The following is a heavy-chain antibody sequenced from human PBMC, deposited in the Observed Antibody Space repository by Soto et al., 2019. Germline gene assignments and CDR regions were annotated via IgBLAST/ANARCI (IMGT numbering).Heavy chain of an antibody. CDR3: ARDGGGWPDS. CDR1: GYIFPSYG. Sequence: QVHMVQSGAEVKKPGASVKVSYKASGYIFPSYGISWVRQAPGQGLVWMGWISAHNGNTKYAQKFQGRVTMTTDTSTSTAHMELRGLRSDDTAVYYCARDGGGWPDSWGQGTLVTVSS. D-gene: IGHD6-19*01. CDR2: ISAHNGNT. V-gene: IGHV1-18*01. J-gene: IGHJ4*02.